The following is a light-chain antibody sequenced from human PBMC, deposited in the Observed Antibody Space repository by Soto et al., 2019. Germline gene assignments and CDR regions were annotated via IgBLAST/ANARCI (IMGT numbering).Light chain of an antibody. CDR2: SND. J-gene: IGLJ3*02. Sequence: QPVLTQPLSASGTPGQRVTISCSGGRSNVGTNLVSWYQQLPGTAPKLLIYSNDQRPSGVPDRFSGSKSGSSASLAISGLQSEDEADYFCAAWDDSLNGVLFGGGTKLTVL. CDR3: AAWDDSLNGVL. CDR1: RSNVGTNL. V-gene: IGLV1-44*01.